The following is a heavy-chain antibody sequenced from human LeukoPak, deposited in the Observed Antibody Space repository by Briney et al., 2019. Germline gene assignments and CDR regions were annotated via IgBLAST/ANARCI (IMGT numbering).Heavy chain of an antibody. D-gene: IGHD6-13*01. Sequence: PGGSLTLSCAASGLSFSSFAMSWVRQAPGKGLEWVAVISYDGSNKYYADSVKGRFTISRDNSKNTLYLQMNSLRAEDTAVYYCARVYSSSCLDYWGQGTLVTVSS. V-gene: IGHV3-30*19. J-gene: IGHJ4*02. CDR3: ARVYSSSCLDY. CDR1: GLSFSSFA. CDR2: ISYDGSNK.